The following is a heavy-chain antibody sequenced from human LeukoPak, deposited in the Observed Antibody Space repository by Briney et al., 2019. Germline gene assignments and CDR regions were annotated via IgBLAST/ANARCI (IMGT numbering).Heavy chain of an antibody. V-gene: IGHV4-4*02. CDR1: GVSISSSEW. CDR3: GKTDIYFNPIDY. D-gene: IGHD3-9*01. Sequence: SGTLSLTCAVSGVSISSSEWWIWVRQPPGQGLERIGEIHRDGRTRYNPSLQTRVTMSIDYSKNQISLEVTSATAADTAIYYCGKTDIYFNPIDYWGPGSLVTVSS. J-gene: IGHJ4*02. CDR2: IHRDGRT.